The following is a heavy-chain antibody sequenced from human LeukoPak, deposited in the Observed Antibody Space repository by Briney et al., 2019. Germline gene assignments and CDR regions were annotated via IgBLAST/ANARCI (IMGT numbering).Heavy chain of an antibody. Sequence: ASVKVSCKASGGTLSDYVISWVRQAPRQGLEWMGWTSAYNGNTKYAQKLQGRVTMTTDTSTSTAYMELRSLRSDDTAVFYCARDMGVPAASYFFDYWGQGTLVTVSS. V-gene: IGHV1-18*01. CDR2: TSAYNGNT. CDR3: ARDMGVPAASYFFDY. CDR1: GGTLSDYV. D-gene: IGHD2-2*01. J-gene: IGHJ4*02.